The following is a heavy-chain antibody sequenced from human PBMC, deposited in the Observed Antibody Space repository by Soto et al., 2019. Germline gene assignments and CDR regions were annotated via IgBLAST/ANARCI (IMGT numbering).Heavy chain of an antibody. V-gene: IGHV1-69*13. CDR1: GGTFSSYA. CDR3: AREETPRIAVAIDY. Sequence: GASVKVSCKASGGTFSSYAISWVRQAPGQGLEWMGGIIPIFGTANYAQKFQGRVTITADESTSTAYMELSSLRSEDTAVYYCAREETPRIAVAIDYWGQGTLVTVSS. D-gene: IGHD6-19*01. J-gene: IGHJ4*02. CDR2: IIPIFGTA.